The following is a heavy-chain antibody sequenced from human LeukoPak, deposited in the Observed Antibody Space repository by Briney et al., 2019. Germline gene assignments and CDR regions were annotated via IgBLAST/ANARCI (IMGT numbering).Heavy chain of an antibody. D-gene: IGHD3-10*01. V-gene: IGHV1-2*02. CDR2: INSNSGGT. J-gene: IGHJ4*02. Sequence: GASVKVSCKDSGYTFIGYYIHWVRQAPGQGLEWMGWINSNSGGTHFAQKFQGRVTVTRDTSISTAYMELSRLRSDDTAVYYCARVSGESLSGSFQLDYWGQGILVTVSS. CDR1: GYTFIGYY. CDR3: ARVSGESLSGSFQLDY.